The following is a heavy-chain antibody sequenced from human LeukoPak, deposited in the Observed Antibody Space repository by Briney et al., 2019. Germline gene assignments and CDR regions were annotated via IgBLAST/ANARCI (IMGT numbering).Heavy chain of an antibody. D-gene: IGHD3-10*01. Sequence: SGGSLRLSCAASGFTFSTYAVHWVRQTPDKGLEWVAVVSNDGTNKHYTDSVKGRFTISRDNSKNTLYLQMNSLRVEDTAVYYCARDLGSWFGELSIDYWGQGTLVTVSS. J-gene: IGHJ4*02. V-gene: IGHV3-30-3*01. CDR2: VSNDGTNK. CDR1: GFTFSTYA. CDR3: ARDLGSWFGELSIDY.